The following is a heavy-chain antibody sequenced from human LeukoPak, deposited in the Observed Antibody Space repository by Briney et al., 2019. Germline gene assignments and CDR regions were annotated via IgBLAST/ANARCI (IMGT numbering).Heavy chain of an antibody. CDR3: ARHGVLTTVTPYYFDY. J-gene: IGHJ4*02. V-gene: IGHV5-51*01. CDR1: GYXFTSYW. CDR2: IYPGDSGT. Sequence: GESLKISCNGSGYXFTSYWIRWVRQMPGKGLEWMGIIYPGDSGTRYSPSFQGQVTISADKSISTAYLQWSSLKASDTAMYYCARHGVLTTVTPYYFDYWGQGTLVTVSS. D-gene: IGHD4-17*01.